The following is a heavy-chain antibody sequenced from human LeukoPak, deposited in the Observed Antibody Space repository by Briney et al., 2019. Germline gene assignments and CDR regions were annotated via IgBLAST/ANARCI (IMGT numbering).Heavy chain of an antibody. CDR3: ARVDIVATMQYYFDY. CDR1: GGSIGSFY. D-gene: IGHD5-12*01. Sequence: KPSETLSLTCTVSGGSIGSFYWSWIRQPPGKGLEWIGYIYNSGNNNYNPSLKSRVTMSVDTSKNQFSLKLSSVTAADTAVYYCARVDIVATMQYYFDYWGQGTLVTVSS. V-gene: IGHV4-59*01. CDR2: IYNSGNN. J-gene: IGHJ4*02.